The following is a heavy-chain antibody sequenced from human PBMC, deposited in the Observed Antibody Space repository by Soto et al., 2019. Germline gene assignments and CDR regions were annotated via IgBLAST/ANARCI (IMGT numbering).Heavy chain of an antibody. CDR3: ASSPFSYGSGSYYNVYYYYGMDV. CDR1: GGSISSYY. Sequence: SETLSLTCTVSGGSISSYYWSWVRQPPGKGLEWIGYIYYSGSTNYNPSLKSRVTISVDTSKNQFSLKLSSVTAADTAVYYCASSPFSYGSGSYYNVYYYYGMDVWGQGTTVTVSS. CDR2: IYYSGST. D-gene: IGHD3-10*01. V-gene: IGHV4-59*01. J-gene: IGHJ6*02.